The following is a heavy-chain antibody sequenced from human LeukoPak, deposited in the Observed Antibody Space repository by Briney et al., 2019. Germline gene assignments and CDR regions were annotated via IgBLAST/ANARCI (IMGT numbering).Heavy chain of an antibody. CDR2: INHSGST. D-gene: IGHD3-9*01. CDR3: ARAYRILRYFGS. Sequence: SETLSLTCAVYGGSFSGYYWSWIRQPPGKGLEWIGEINHSGSTNYNPSLKSRVTISVDTSKNQFSLKLSSVTAADTAVYYCARAYRILRYFGSCGQGTLVTVSS. CDR1: GGSFSGYY. J-gene: IGHJ4*02. V-gene: IGHV4-34*01.